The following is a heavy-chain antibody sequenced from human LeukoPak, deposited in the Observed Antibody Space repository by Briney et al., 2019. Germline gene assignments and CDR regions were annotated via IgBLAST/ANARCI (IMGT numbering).Heavy chain of an antibody. CDR2: ISGSGGST. D-gene: IGHD6-6*01. V-gene: IGHV3-23*01. CDR3: AKDLEYSSIDY. CDR1: GFTFSPYG. J-gene: IGHJ4*02. Sequence: GGSLRLSCAASGFTFSPYGMHWVRQAPGKGLEWVSAISGSGGSTYYADSVKGRFTISRDNSKNTLYLQMNSLRAEDTAVYYCAKDLEYSSIDYWGQGTLVTVSS.